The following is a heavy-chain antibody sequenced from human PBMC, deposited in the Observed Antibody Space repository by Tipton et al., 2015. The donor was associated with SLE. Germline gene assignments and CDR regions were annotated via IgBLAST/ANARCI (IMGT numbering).Heavy chain of an antibody. CDR1: GGSISGYH. J-gene: IGHJ4*02. V-gene: IGHV4-59*08. D-gene: IGHD5-12*01. Sequence: TLSLTCTVSGGSISGYHWSWLRQPPGKGLEWIGYFYHSGNTNYKSPLKSRVTMTVDTSKNQFSLKLSSVTAADTAVYFCARHDAGGYFFDSWGQGSLVTVSS. CDR2: FYHSGNT. CDR3: ARHDAGGYFFDS.